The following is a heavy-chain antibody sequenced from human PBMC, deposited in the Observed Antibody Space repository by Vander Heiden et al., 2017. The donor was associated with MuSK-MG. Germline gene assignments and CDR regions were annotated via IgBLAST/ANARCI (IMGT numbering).Heavy chain of an antibody. CDR3: VRAGPSSGYYLRY. V-gene: IGHV1-8*01. CDR1: GYTFTRSD. Sequence: QVQLVQSGAEVKKPVASVKVSCTASGYTFTRSDIPWVRQATGQGLEWMGWMKPNSGNKGYAQKVQGRVTMTRNTSISTAYMELSSLRSEDTAVYYCVRAGPSSGYYLRYWGQGTLVTVSS. CDR2: MKPNSGNK. D-gene: IGHD3-22*01. J-gene: IGHJ4*02.